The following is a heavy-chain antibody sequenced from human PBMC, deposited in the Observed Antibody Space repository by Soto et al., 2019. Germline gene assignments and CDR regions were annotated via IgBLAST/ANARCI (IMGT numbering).Heavy chain of an antibody. Sequence: GESLKISCKGSGYSFTSYWISWVRQMPGKGLEWMGGIDPSDSYTNYSPSFQGHVTISADKSISTAYLQWSSLKASDTAMYYCASPAGGGWLLSAYYYYGMDVWGQGTTVTVSS. CDR1: GYSFTSYW. D-gene: IGHD3-3*01. V-gene: IGHV5-10-1*01. J-gene: IGHJ6*02. CDR3: ASPAGGGWLLSAYYYYGMDV. CDR2: IDPSDSYT.